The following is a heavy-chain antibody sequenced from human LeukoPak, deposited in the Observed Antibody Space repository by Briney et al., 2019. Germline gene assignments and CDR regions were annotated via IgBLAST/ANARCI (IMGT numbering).Heavy chain of an antibody. CDR3: ARGRNRGRFLEWLSLEY. J-gene: IGHJ4*02. CDR1: GGSISSGLYY. V-gene: IGHV4-61*02. D-gene: IGHD3-3*01. CDR2: KYTTGST. Sequence: PSQTLSLSCTVSGGSISSGLYYWSWIRQPAGKGLEWIGRKYTTGSTNYNPSLNSRVTISIDTSKNQFSLKLSSVTAADTAVYYCARGRNRGRFLEWLSLEYWGQGTLVTVSS.